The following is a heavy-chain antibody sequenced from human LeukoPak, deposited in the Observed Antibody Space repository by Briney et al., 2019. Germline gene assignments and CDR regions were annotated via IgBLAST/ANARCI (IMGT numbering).Heavy chain of an antibody. V-gene: IGHV4-34*01. Sequence: KPSETLSLTCAVYGGSFSGYYWSWIRHPPGKGLEWIGEINHSGSSNYNPSLKSRVTISVDTSKNQFSLKLHSATAADTGVYYCARGRTAYSSSWYNWFDPWGQGTLVTVSS. CDR1: GGSFSGYY. CDR2: INHSGSS. J-gene: IGHJ5*02. D-gene: IGHD6-13*01. CDR3: ARGRTAYSSSWYNWFDP.